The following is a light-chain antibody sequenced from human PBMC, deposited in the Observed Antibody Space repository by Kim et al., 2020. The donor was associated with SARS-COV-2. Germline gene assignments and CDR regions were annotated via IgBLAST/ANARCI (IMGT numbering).Light chain of an antibody. Sequence: DIQMSQSPSSLSASVGDRVTITCRASHDISNYLAWYQQKPGTVPKLLIYAASTLHSGVPSRFSGSRSGTDFTLAITSLQPEDVAIYYCQHYYSAPYTFGQGTKLEIK. CDR1: HDISNY. CDR3: QHYYSAPYT. CDR2: AAS. V-gene: IGKV1-27*01. J-gene: IGKJ2*01.